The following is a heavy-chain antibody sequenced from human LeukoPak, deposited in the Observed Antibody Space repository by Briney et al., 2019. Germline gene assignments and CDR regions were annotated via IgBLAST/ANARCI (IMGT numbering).Heavy chain of an antibody. CDR1: GFTFNNAW. J-gene: IGHJ4*02. Sequence: PGASLRLSCAASGFTFNNAWMSWVRQAREKGLEWVSVIHSGGNTYYADSVKGRFTISRDNSKNTLYLQMNSLRAEDAAVYYCARAEGGQWYIDSWGQGTLVTVSS. D-gene: IGHD6-19*01. CDR3: ARAEGGQWYIDS. CDR2: IHSGGNT. V-gene: IGHV3-66*01.